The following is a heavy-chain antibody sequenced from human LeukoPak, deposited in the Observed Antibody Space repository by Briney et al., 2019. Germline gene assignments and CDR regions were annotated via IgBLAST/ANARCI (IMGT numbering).Heavy chain of an antibody. Sequence: SETLSLTCAVSSGSISSSNWWSWVRQPPGKGLEWIGEIYHSGSTNYAPSLKNRVTMTVDKSKNQFSLRLSSVTAADSAVYYCARKGVRGNGVYYFDYWGQRTLVTVSS. D-gene: IGHD4-23*01. CDR1: SGSISSSNW. CDR3: ARKGVRGNGVYYFDY. J-gene: IGHJ4*02. V-gene: IGHV4-4*02. CDR2: IYHSGST.